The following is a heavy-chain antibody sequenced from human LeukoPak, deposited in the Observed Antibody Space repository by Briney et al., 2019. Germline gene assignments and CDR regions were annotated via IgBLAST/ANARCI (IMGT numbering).Heavy chain of an antibody. J-gene: IGHJ5*02. CDR1: GFTFSDYY. CDR3: ARERRGYCSSTSCSWFDP. V-gene: IGHV3-11*04. Sequence: PGRSLRLSCAASGFTFSDYYMRWIRQAPGKGLEWVSYISSSGSTIYYADSVKGRFTISRDNAKNSLYLQMNSLRAEDTAVYYCARERRGYCSSTSCSWFDPWGQGTLVTVSS. D-gene: IGHD2-2*01. CDR2: ISSSGSTI.